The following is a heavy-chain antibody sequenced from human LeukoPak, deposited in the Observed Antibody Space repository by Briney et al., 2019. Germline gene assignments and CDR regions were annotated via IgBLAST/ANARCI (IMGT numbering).Heavy chain of an antibody. CDR3: ARVVGLTGYSSSWYSGYYYYMDV. Sequence: SETLSLTCTVSGGSISSYYWSWIRQPPGKGLEWIGYIYYSGSTNYNPSLKSRVTISVDTSKNQFSLKLSSVTAADTAMYYCARVVGLTGYSSSWYSGYYYYMDVWGKGTTVTVSS. D-gene: IGHD6-13*01. J-gene: IGHJ6*03. CDR1: GGSISSYY. V-gene: IGHV4-59*01. CDR2: IYYSGST.